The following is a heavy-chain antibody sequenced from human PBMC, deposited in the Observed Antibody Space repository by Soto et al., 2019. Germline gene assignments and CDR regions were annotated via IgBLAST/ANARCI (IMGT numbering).Heavy chain of an antibody. D-gene: IGHD2-15*01. CDR1: GFTVSSNY. CDR2: IYSGGST. CDR3: ASKGAYCSGGSCYSNYYYMDV. V-gene: IGHV3-66*01. J-gene: IGHJ6*03. Sequence: GGSLRLSCAASGFTVSSNYMSWVRQAPGKGLEWVSVIYSGGSTYYADSVKGRFTISRDNSKNTLYLQMNSLRAEDTAVYYCASKGAYCSGGSCYSNYYYMDVWGKGTTVTVSS.